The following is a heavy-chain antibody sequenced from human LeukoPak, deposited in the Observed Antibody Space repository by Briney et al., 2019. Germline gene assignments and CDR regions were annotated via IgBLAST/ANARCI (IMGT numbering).Heavy chain of an antibody. V-gene: IGHV3-20*04. J-gene: IGHJ5*02. CDR2: INWNGGST. Sequence: GGSLRLSCAASGFTFDDYGMSWVRQAPGKGLEWVSGINWNGGSTGYADSVKGRFTISRDNAKNSLYLQMNSLRAEDTAVYYCASLRYFDWLQFDPWGQGTLVTISS. D-gene: IGHD3-9*01. CDR3: ASLRYFDWLQFDP. CDR1: GFTFDDYG.